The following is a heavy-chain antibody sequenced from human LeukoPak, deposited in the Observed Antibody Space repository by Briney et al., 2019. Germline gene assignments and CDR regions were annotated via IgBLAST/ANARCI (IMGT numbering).Heavy chain of an antibody. CDR1: GYTFTSYT. Sequence: GASVKVSCKASGYTFTSYTINWVRQAPGQGLEWMGWINTNAGNPTYAQGFTGRFVFSLDTSISTAYLQINSLKAEDTALYYCTSAVVTAIDYWGQGTLVTVSS. V-gene: IGHV7-4-1*02. D-gene: IGHD2-21*02. CDR2: INTNAGNP. J-gene: IGHJ4*02. CDR3: TSAVVTAIDY.